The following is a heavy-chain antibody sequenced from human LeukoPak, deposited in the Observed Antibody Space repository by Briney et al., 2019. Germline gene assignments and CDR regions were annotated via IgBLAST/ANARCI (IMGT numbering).Heavy chain of an antibody. Sequence: PGGSLRLSCAASGFTFDNYAMSWVRQAPGKGLEWVSVISHRGGSTYYADSVKGRFTISRDNSRNTLYLLMNSLRAEDTAVYYCAKDRPINDGWGYSMDVWGQGTTVTVSS. J-gene: IGHJ6*02. CDR3: AKDRPINDGWGYSMDV. V-gene: IGHV3-23*01. CDR2: ISHRGGST. D-gene: IGHD6-19*01. CDR1: GFTFDNYA.